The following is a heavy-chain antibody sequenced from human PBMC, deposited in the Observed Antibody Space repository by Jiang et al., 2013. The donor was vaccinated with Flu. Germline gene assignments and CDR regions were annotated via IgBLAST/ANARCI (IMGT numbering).Heavy chain of an antibody. CDR3: ASDDYGDYLFVY. CDR2: INPSGGST. CDR1: GYTFTSYY. V-gene: IGHV1-46*01. Sequence: GAEVKKPGSSVKVSCKASGYTFTSYYMHWVRQAPGQGLEWMGIINPSGGSTSYAQKFQGRVTMTRDTSTSTVYMELSSLRSEDTAVYYCASDDYGDYLFVYWGQGTLVTVSS. D-gene: IGHD4-17*01. J-gene: IGHJ4*02.